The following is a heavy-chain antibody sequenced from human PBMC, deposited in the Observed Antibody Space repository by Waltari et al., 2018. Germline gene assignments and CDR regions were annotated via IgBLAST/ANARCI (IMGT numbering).Heavy chain of an antibody. CDR2: ISSSGSTI. CDR3: ARGGFESTLVIWFDY. V-gene: IGHV3-48*03. CDR1: GFTFSSYE. Sequence: EVQLVESGGGLVQPGGSLRLSCAASGFTFSSYEMNWVRQAPGKGLEWVSYISSSGSTIYYADSVKGRFTISRDNAKNSLYLQMNSLRAEDTAVYYCARGGFESTLVIWFDYWGQGTLVTVSS. D-gene: IGHD3-22*01. J-gene: IGHJ4*02.